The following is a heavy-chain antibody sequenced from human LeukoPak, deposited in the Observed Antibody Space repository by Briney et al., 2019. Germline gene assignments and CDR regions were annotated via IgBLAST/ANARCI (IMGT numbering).Heavy chain of an antibody. CDR3: ARISGSWFDP. Sequence: PSQTLSLTCTVSGGSISSGGYYWSWIRQPAGKGLEWIGRIYTSGSTNYNPSLKSRVTMSVDTSKNQFSLKLSSVTAADTAVYYCARISGSWFDPWGQGTLVTVSS. J-gene: IGHJ5*02. CDR2: IYTSGST. D-gene: IGHD1-26*01. V-gene: IGHV4-61*02. CDR1: GGSISSGGYY.